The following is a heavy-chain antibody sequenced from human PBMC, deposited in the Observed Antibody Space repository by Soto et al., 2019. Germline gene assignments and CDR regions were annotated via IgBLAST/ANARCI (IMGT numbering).Heavy chain of an antibody. CDR2: ISWNSGSI. CDR1: GFTFDDYA. J-gene: IGHJ5*02. D-gene: IGHD5-12*01. Sequence: SLRLSCAASGFTFDDYAMHWVRQAPGKGLEWVSGISWNSGSIGYADSVKGRFTISRDNAKNSLYLQMNSLRAEDTALYYCAKDIVAPPGGVYNWFDPWGQGTLVTVSS. V-gene: IGHV3-9*01. CDR3: AKDIVAPPGGVYNWFDP.